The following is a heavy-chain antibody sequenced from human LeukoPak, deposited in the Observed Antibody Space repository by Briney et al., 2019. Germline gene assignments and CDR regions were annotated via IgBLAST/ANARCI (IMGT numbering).Heavy chain of an antibody. CDR3: AVSNWMDP. V-gene: IGHV3-74*01. CDR2: INTAGSST. Sequence: GGSLRLSCAASGFTFSSYWMHWVRQAPGKGLVWVSRINTAGSSTNYADSVKGRFAISRDNAKNTLHLQMDSLTVEDTAVYYCAVSNWMDPWGQGTLVTVSS. CDR1: GFTFSSYW. J-gene: IGHJ5*02.